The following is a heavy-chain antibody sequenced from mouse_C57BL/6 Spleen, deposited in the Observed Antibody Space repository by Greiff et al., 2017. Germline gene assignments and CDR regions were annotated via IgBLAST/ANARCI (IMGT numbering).Heavy chain of an antibody. J-gene: IGHJ3*01. V-gene: IGHV5-4*01. Sequence: EVKLMESGGGLVKPGGSLKLSCAASGFTFSSYAMSWVRQTPEKRLAWVATISDGGSYTYYPDNVKGRFTISRDNAKNNLYLQMSHLKSEDTAMYYCARDRGDYAFAYWGQGTLVTVSA. D-gene: IGHD2-4*01. CDR1: GFTFSSYA. CDR2: ISDGGSYT. CDR3: ARDRGDYAFAY.